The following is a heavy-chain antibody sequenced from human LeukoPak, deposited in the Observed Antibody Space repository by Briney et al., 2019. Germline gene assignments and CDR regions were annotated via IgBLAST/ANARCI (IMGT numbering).Heavy chain of an antibody. CDR3: ARDFFHGHCAGLSCFLLDY. Sequence: ASVKVSCKASGCTFTSYGISWVRQAPGQGLEWMGWISANNGNTNSAQKFQGRVTMTTDTSTSTAYMELRSLRSDDTAVYYCARDFFHGHCAGLSCFLLDYWGQGSLVTVSS. V-gene: IGHV1-18*01. J-gene: IGHJ4*02. CDR2: ISANNGNT. CDR1: GCTFTSYG. D-gene: IGHD2-15*01.